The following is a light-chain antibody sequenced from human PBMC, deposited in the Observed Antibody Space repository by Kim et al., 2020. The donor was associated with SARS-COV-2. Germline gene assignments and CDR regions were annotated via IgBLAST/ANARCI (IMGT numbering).Light chain of an antibody. J-gene: IGLJ2*01. V-gene: IGLV2-14*03. CDR1: SSDVGGYNY. CDR3: NSYTTSGTVV. CDR2: DVN. Sequence: GQSITISCTGTSSDVGGYNYVSWYQQHPGKAPKLMIYDVNYRPSGVSNRFSGSKSGNTASLTISGLQAEDEADYYCNSYTTSGTVVFGGGTQLTVL.